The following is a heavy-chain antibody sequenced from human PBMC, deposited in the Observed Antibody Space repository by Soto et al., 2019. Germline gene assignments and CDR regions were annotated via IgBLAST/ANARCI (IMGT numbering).Heavy chain of an antibody. J-gene: IGHJ4*02. CDR2: MSFDGTTK. Sequence: QVQLVESGGGVVQPGRSLRLSCAASGFTFSNFAMHWFRQAPGKGLEWVAVMSFDGTTKFYADSVKGRFTVSRDNSQNTLYLQVNSLRDEDTAVYYCAREGPEAFRSTWHVDYWGQGTLVTVSS. D-gene: IGHD1-26*01. CDR3: AREGPEAFRSTWHVDY. V-gene: IGHV3-30-3*01. CDR1: GFTFSNFA.